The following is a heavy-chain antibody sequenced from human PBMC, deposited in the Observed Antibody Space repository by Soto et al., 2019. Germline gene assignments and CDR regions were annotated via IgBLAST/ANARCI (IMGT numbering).Heavy chain of an antibody. CDR2: TSYRSKWYD. J-gene: IGHJ5*01. D-gene: IGHD3-16*01. Sequence: QVQLQQSGPGLVKPSQTLSLTCAISGDSVSSNTVAWNWIRQSPSRGLEWLGRTSYRSKWYDDYPESVKSRITINPDTSKNQFSLHLNSVTLEDTAGYDCARSWFGHQVNWFDSWGQGTLVTVSS. CDR1: GDSVSSNTVA. CDR3: ARSWFGHQVNWFDS. V-gene: IGHV6-1*01.